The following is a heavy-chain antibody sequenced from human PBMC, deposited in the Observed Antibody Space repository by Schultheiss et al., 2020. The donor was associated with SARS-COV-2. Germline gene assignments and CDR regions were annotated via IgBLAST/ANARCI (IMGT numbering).Heavy chain of an antibody. CDR3: ARAATLRFRELLPPDP. Sequence: ASVKVSCKASGYTFTGYYMHWVRQAPGQGLEWMGWINPNSGGTNYAQKFQGRVTMTRDTSISTAYMELSRLRSDDTAVYYCARAATLRFRELLPPDPWGQGTLVTVSS. CDR2: INPNSGGT. CDR1: GYTFTGYY. V-gene: IGHV1-2*02. J-gene: IGHJ5*02. D-gene: IGHD3-10*01.